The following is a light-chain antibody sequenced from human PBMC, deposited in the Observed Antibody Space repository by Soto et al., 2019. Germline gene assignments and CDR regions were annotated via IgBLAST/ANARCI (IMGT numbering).Light chain of an antibody. J-gene: IGLJ3*02. CDR3: CAFPSAGTWV. CDR2: EDT. Sequence: QSALTQPASVSGSPGQSITISCAGTSSDVGSHPLVSWYQQHPGKAPKLMISEDTKRPSGVSNRFSGSKSGNMASLTISGLQAEDEADYYCCAFPSAGTWVFGGGTKLPVL. CDR1: SSDVGSHPL. V-gene: IGLV2-23*01.